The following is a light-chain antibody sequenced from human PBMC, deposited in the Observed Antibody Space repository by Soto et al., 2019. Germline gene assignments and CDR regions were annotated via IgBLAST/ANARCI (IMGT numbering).Light chain of an antibody. CDR2: EVN. V-gene: IGLV2-14*03. CDR3: ASYTSISSLGV. CDR1: GSDIGSYKY. Sequence: QSVLTQPASVSGSPGHSITISCTGTGSDIGSYKYGSWYQQHPGKAPKLIIFEVNNRPSGVSDRFSGSKSGNTASLIISGLQAEDEADYCCASYTSISSLGVFGTGTKVTVL. J-gene: IGLJ1*01.